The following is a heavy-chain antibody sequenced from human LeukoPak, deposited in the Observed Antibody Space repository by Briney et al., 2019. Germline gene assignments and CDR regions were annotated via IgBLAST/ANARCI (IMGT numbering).Heavy chain of an antibody. Sequence: PGGSLRLSCAVSGFTFSISAMSWVRQAPGKGLEWVSGISGSGGETYYAESVKGRFTISRDNSKNTLYMQMNSLRVEGTALYYCAKGLSGNFDYWGQGTLVTVSS. CDR3: AKGLSGNFDY. J-gene: IGHJ4*02. V-gene: IGHV3-23*01. CDR1: GFTFSISA. CDR2: ISGSGGET.